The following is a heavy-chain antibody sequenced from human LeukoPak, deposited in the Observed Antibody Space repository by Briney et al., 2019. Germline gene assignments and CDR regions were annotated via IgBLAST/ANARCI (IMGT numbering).Heavy chain of an antibody. CDR3: ARGPYYDYSGYHLSTDY. CDR1: GYTFSNFD. V-gene: IGHV1-8*03. D-gene: IGHD3-22*01. CDR2: MDPNSGNT. Sequence: GASVKVSCKASGYTFSNFDTNWVRQASGQGLEWMAWMDPNSGNTGYAQKFQGRVSLSRDTSLNTAYMELSSLTSEDTAVYYCARGPYYDYSGYHLSTDYWGQGTLVTVFS. J-gene: IGHJ4*02.